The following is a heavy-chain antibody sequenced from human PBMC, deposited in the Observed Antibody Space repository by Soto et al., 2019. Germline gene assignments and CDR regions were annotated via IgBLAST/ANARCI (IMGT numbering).Heavy chain of an antibody. D-gene: IGHD3-10*01. J-gene: IGHJ4*02. CDR3: AKGGLEFQFTSDFNY. V-gene: IGHV3-30*18. CDR2: VSHDGSNT. CDR1: GFTFSDYA. Sequence: VQLVESGGGVVQPGRSLRLSCAASGFTFSDYAMHWVRQAPGKGLEWVAVVSHDGSNTHYADSVKGRFTISRDSSKNTVPLDKTSLRAEDMADYYYAKGGLEFQFTSDFNYWGQGALVTVSS.